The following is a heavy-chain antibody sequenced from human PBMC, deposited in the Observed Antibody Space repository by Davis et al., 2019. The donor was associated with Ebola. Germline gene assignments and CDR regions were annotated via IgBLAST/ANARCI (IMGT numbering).Heavy chain of an antibody. CDR2: IYYSGST. V-gene: IGHV4-59*06. CDR3: APTPRYSSHGAYFDY. D-gene: IGHD4-11*01. Sequence: SETLSLTCTVSGGSISSYYWSWIRQHPGKGLEWIGYIYYSGSTYYNPSLKSRVTISVDTSKNQFSLKLSSVTAADTAMYYCAPTPRYSSHGAYFDYWGQGTLVTVSS. CDR1: GGSISSYY. J-gene: IGHJ4*02.